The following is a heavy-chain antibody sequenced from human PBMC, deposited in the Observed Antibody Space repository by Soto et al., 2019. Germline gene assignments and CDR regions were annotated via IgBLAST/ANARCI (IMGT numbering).Heavy chain of an antibody. CDR1: GGTISAYY. J-gene: IGHJ5*02. V-gene: IGHV4-4*07. Sequence: PETLSLTCSVSGGTISAYYWTWIRHPAEEGLEWIGRIYSSGNTKYNPSLQSRVTMSLDTSNNQFSLRLTSVTAADTAVYYCARGQRFADWFDPWGQGTLVTVSS. CDR3: ARGQRFADWFDP. D-gene: IGHD3-3*01. CDR2: IYSSGNT.